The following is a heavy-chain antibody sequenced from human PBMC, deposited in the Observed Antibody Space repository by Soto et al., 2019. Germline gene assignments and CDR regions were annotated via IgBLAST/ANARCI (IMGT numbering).Heavy chain of an antibody. Sequence: PGGSLRLSCAASGFTVSSNYMSWVRQAPGKGLEWVSVIYSGGSTYHADSVKGRFTISRDNSKNTLYLQMNSLRAEDTAVYYCARGWGDGSFGAAFYYYYRIAVSGQGTTVTVSS. CDR1: GFTVSSNY. J-gene: IGHJ6*02. V-gene: IGHV3-53*01. CDR2: IYSGGST. D-gene: IGHD3-10*01. CDR3: ARGWGDGSFGAAFYYYYRIAV.